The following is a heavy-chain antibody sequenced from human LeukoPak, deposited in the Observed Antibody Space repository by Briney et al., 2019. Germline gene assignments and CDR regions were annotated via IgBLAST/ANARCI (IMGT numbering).Heavy chain of an antibody. Sequence: ASVKVSCKASGYTFTSYGINWVRQAPGQGLEWMGRISAYNGNTNYAQKLQGRVTMTRDTSTSTVYMELRSLRSDDTALYYCARGGDMRVVGAFDIWGQGTMVTVSS. J-gene: IGHJ3*02. V-gene: IGHV1-18*01. D-gene: IGHD3-22*01. CDR2: ISAYNGNT. CDR3: ARGGDMRVVGAFDI. CDR1: GYTFTSYG.